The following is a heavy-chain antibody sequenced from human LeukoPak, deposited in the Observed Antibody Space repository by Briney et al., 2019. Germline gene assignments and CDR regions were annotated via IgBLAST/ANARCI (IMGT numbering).Heavy chain of an antibody. V-gene: IGHV3-21*01. CDR1: GFTFSSYS. CDR2: ISRSRSNI. J-gene: IGHJ4*02. CDR3: ARDRLRGGVDY. D-gene: IGHD2-15*01. Sequence: GGSLRLSCAASGFTFSSYSMNWVRQAPGKGLEWVSCISRSRSNIYYAYSVKGRFTMSRDNAKNSLYLQMNSLRAEDTAVYYCARDRLRGGVDYWGQGTLVTVSS.